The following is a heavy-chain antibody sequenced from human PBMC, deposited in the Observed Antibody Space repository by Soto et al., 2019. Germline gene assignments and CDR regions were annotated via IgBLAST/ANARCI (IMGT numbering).Heavy chain of an antibody. CDR2: ISAYNGNT. CDR1: GYTFTSYG. CDR3: ARDVYYYDSSGYYHNWFDP. J-gene: IGHJ5*02. Sequence: ASVKVSCKASGYTFTSYGISWVRQAPGQGLEWMGWISAYNGNTNYAQKLQGGVTMTTDTSTSTAYMELRSLRSDDTAVYYCARDVYYYDSSGYYHNWFDPWGQGTLVTVSS. D-gene: IGHD3-22*01. V-gene: IGHV1-18*04.